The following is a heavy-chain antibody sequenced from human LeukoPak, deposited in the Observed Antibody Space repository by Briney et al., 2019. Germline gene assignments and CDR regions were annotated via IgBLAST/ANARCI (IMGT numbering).Heavy chain of an antibody. D-gene: IGHD3-22*01. J-gene: IGHJ4*02. CDR2: IYYSGST. CDR3: ARRNYDSSGYYVDY. V-gene: IGHV4-59*01. CDR1: GGSISSYY. Sequence: PSETLSLTCTVSGGSISSYYWSWIRQPPGKGLEWIGYIYYSGSTNYNPSLKSRVTISVDTSKNQFSLKLSSVTAADTVVYYCARRNYDSSGYYVDYWGQGTLVTVSS.